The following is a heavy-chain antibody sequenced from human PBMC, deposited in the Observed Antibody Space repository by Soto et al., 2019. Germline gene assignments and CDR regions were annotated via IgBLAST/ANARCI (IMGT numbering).Heavy chain of an antibody. CDR3: ARSPLAARYYYYYMDV. D-gene: IGHD6-6*01. V-gene: IGHV1-18*01. Sequence: ASVKVSCKASGYTFTSYGISWVRQAPGQGLEWMGWISAYNGNTNYAQKLQGRVTMTTDTSTSTAYMELRSLRSDDTAVYYCARSPLAARYYYYYMDVWGKGTTVTVSS. CDR1: GYTFTSYG. CDR2: ISAYNGNT. J-gene: IGHJ6*03.